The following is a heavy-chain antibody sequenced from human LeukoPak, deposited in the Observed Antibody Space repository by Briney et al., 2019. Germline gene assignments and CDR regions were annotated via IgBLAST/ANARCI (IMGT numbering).Heavy chain of an antibody. CDR1: GGSISSSSYY. Sequence: SETLPLTCTVSGGSISSSSYYWGWIRQTPRKGLEWIGSVYYSGTTYYNPSLKSRLTMSVDTSKNQFSLKLHSVTAADTAVYYCARREYPRKYYFDFWGQGTLVTVSS. CDR3: ARREYPRKYYFDF. V-gene: IGHV4-39*01. J-gene: IGHJ4*02. D-gene: IGHD2/OR15-2a*01. CDR2: VYYSGTT.